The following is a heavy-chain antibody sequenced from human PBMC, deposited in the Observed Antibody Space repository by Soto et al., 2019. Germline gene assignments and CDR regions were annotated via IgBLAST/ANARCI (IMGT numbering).Heavy chain of an antibody. CDR2: ISAYNGNT. Sequence: QVQLVKSGAEVKKPGASVKVSCKASGYTFTSYGISWVRQAPGQGLEWMGWISAYNGNTNYAQKLQGRVTMTTDTSTSTAYMELRSLRSDDTAVYYCARDGVVVVAATHYYYYYGMDVWGQGTTVTVSS. J-gene: IGHJ6*02. D-gene: IGHD2-15*01. CDR3: ARDGVVVVAATHYYYYYGMDV. V-gene: IGHV1-18*01. CDR1: GYTFTSYG.